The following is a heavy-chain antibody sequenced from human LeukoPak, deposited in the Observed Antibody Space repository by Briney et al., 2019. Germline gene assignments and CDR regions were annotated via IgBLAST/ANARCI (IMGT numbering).Heavy chain of an antibody. J-gene: IGHJ4*02. Sequence: GGSLRLSCAASGFSFSTYAMSWVRQAPGKGLEWVSGISASGGSTYYADSVKGRFIISRDNSKNTLYLQMNTLRAEDTAVYYCARVTPPTDWGQGTLVTVSS. D-gene: IGHD1-14*01. CDR3: ARVTPPTD. V-gene: IGHV3-23*01. CDR2: ISASGGST. CDR1: GFSFSTYA.